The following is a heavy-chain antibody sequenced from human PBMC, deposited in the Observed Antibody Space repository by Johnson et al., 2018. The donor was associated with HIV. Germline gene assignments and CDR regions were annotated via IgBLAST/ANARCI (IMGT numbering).Heavy chain of an antibody. J-gene: IGHJ3*02. CDR2: ISNDGSDK. CDR3: ARDKCSGVSCYPDAFDI. CDR1: GFPFSSYA. D-gene: IGHD2-15*01. V-gene: IGHV3-30*03. Sequence: QVQLVESGGGLVQPGGSLRLSCAASGFPFSSYAMDWVRQAPGKGLEWVAVISNDGSDKWYADSVQGRFTISRDNSKDTMYLQMNSLRAEDTAVFYCARDKCSGVSCYPDAFDIWGQGTMVTVSS.